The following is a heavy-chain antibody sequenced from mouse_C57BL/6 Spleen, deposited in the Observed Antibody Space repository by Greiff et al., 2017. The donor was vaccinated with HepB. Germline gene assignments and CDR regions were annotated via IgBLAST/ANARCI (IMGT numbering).Heavy chain of an antibody. V-gene: IGHV1-52*01. Sequence: QVQLQQPGAELVRPGSSVKLSCKASGYTFTSYWMHWVKQRPIQGLEWIGNIDPSDSETHYNQKFKDKATLTVDKSSSTAYMQLSSLTSEDSAVYYCARSSEGMDFDYWGQGTTLTVSS. CDR1: GYTFTSYW. J-gene: IGHJ2*01. CDR3: ARSSEGMDFDY. D-gene: IGHD2-3*01. CDR2: IDPSDSET.